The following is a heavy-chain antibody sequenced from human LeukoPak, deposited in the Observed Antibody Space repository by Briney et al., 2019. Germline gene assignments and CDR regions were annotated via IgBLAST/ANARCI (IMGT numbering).Heavy chain of an antibody. CDR2: ISSSSSYI. D-gene: IGHD3-3*01. Sequence: PGGSLRLSCAASGFTFSSYSMNWVRQAPGKGLEWVSSISSSSSYIYYADSVKGRFTISRDNAKNSLYLQMDSLRAEDTAVYYCARDLSSVGYYQWGQGTLVTVSS. J-gene: IGHJ4*02. CDR3: ARDLSSVGYYQ. V-gene: IGHV3-21*01. CDR1: GFTFSSYS.